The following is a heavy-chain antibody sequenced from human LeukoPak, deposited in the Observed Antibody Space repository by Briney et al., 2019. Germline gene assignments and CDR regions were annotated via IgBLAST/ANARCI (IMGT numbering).Heavy chain of an antibody. V-gene: IGHV3-23*01. CDR2: ISGSGGST. J-gene: IGHJ4*02. D-gene: IGHD5-18*01. CDR3: ARASGYSYGAGEIDY. CDR1: GFTFSSYA. Sequence: GGSLRLSCAASGFTFSSYAMSWVRQAPGKGLEWVSAISGSGGSTYYADSVKGRFTSSRDNYKNTLYLQMNSLRAEDTAVYYCARASGYSYGAGEIDYWGQGTLVTVSS.